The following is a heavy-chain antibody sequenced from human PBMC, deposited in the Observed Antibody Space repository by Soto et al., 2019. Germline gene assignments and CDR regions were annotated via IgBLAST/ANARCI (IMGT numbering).Heavy chain of an antibody. CDR2: IHYSGST. V-gene: IGHV4-59*01. J-gene: IGHJ4*02. Sequence: SETLSLTCTVSGGSISTYYWSWIRQPPGKGLEWIGFIHYSGSTNYNPSLKGRVTMSVDTSKNQFSLKLTSVNTADTAIYYCTRGGDPYKTGHWGQGTLVTVSS. CDR1: GGSISTYY. D-gene: IGHD2-21*01. CDR3: TRGGDPYKTGH.